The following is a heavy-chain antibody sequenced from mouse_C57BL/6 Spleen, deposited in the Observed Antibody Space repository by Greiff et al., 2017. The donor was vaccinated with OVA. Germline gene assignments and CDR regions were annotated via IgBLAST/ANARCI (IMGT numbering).Heavy chain of an antibody. CDR2: IRTKANGYTS. V-gene: IGHV7-3*01. D-gene: IGHD3-2*02. CDR1: GFTFTDYY. CDR3: ARCPAGSSSSYYAMDY. Sequence: EVQRVESGGGLVQPGGSLSLSCAASGFTFTDYYMSWVSQPPGKALEWLGFIRTKANGYTSEYSASVTGRFTNSRDNTQSILYLQMIALRAENSATYYGARCPAGSSSSYYAMDYWGQGTSVTVSS. J-gene: IGHJ4*01.